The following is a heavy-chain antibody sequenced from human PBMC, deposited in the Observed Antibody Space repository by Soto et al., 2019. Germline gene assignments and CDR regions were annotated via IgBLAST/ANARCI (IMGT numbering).Heavy chain of an antibody. J-gene: IGHJ5*02. D-gene: IGHD1-20*01. Sequence: PGGSLRLSCAASGFTFSSYGMHWVRQAPGKGLEWVAVIWYDGSNKYYADSVKGRFTISRDNSKNTLYLQMNSLRAEDTAVYYCARDRGNWNDNGGFDPWGQGTLVTVSS. CDR3: ARDRGNWNDNGGFDP. CDR1: GFTFSSYG. CDR2: IWYDGSNK. V-gene: IGHV3-33*01.